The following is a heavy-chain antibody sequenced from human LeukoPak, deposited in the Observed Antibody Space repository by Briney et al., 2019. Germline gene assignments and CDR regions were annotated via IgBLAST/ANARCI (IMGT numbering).Heavy chain of an antibody. Sequence: GASVKVSCKASGYTFTGYYMHWVRQAPGQGLEWMGWINPNSGGTNYAQKFQGRVTMTRDTSISTAYMELSRLRSDDTAVYYCARGGVAAAGTYYYYYYMDVWGKGTTVTVSS. CDR3: ARGGVAAAGTYYYYYYMDV. D-gene: IGHD6-13*01. J-gene: IGHJ6*03. V-gene: IGHV1-2*02. CDR2: INPNSGGT. CDR1: GYTFTGYY.